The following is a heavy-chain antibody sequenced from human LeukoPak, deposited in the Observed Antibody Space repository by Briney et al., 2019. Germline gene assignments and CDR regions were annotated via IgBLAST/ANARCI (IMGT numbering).Heavy chain of an antibody. D-gene: IGHD2-15*01. Sequence: GESPPITCKGSGCSFTNYWIGWVRQMPGKGLEWMGIVYPGDSDSRYSPSFQGQVTISADKSISTAYLQWSSLKASDTAMYYCARIFMADCSGGSCYHPDFDYWGERPLVTVSS. CDR1: GCSFTNYW. CDR2: VYPGDSDS. CDR3: ARIFMADCSGGSCYHPDFDY. V-gene: IGHV5-51*01. J-gene: IGHJ4*02.